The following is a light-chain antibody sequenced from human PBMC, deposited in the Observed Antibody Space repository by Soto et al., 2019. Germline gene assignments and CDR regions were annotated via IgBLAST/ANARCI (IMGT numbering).Light chain of an antibody. CDR1: QDIYNY. J-gene: IGKJ2*01. Sequence: EIQMTQSPSSLSASVGDRVTITCQASQDIYNYLNWYQQKPGKAPNLLIYGASNLETGVPSRFSGSGSGTYFTFTISSLQPEDIATYYCQQYDNFPYNFGQGTKLAIK. V-gene: IGKV1-33*01. CDR3: QQYDNFPYN. CDR2: GAS.